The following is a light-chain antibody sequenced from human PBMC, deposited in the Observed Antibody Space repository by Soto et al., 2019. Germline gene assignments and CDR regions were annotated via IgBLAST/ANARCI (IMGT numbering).Light chain of an antibody. CDR2: EVS. V-gene: IGLV2-14*01. CDR1: SDDVGGYNY. J-gene: IGLJ3*02. Sequence: QSALTQPASVSGSPGQSITISCTRTSDDVGGYNYVSWYQQYPGKAPQLIIYEVSNRPSGVSNRFSGSKSVNTASLTISGLRAEDEADYYCSSYTRSSTWVFGGGTKVTVL. CDR3: SSYTRSSTWV.